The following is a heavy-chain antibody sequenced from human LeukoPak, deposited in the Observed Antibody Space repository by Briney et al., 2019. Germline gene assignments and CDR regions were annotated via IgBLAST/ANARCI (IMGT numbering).Heavy chain of an antibody. CDR3: ARPPQTDYYYMDV. Sequence: SVKVSCKASGGTFSSYAISWVRQAPGQGLEWMGRIIPILGIANYAQKLQGRVTITADESTSTAYMELSSLRSEDTAVYYCARPPQTDYYYMDVWGKGTTVTVSS. V-gene: IGHV1-69*04. CDR2: IIPILGIA. CDR1: GGTFSSYA. J-gene: IGHJ6*03.